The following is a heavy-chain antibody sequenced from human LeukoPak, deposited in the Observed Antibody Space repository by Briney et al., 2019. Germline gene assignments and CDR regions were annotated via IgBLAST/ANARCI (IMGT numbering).Heavy chain of an antibody. D-gene: IGHD2-21*02. CDR1: GGIFSSYG. CDR2: IIPILNIV. CDR3: ARLVVTAIPVLDS. V-gene: IGHV1-69*04. Sequence: ASVKVSCKTSGGIFSSYGISWVRQAPGQGLEWVGRIIPILNIVSYAQKFQGRVTITADKSTSTAYMELSSLRSEDSAVYYCARLVVTAIPVLDSWGLGTLVTVSS. J-gene: IGHJ4*02.